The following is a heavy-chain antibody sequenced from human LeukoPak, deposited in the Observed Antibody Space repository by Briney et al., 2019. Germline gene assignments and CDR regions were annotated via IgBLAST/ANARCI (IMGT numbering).Heavy chain of an antibody. V-gene: IGHV3-43*02. CDR3: AKRSGAPNNFDY. CDR2: ISKDGGNK. J-gene: IGHJ4*02. Sequence: PGGSLRLSCVASGFTFDEHDMFWVRQVPGKGLEWVCLISKDGGNKQYADSVKGRFSVSRDNNRNSLSLQMNSLRSEDTALYFCAKRSGAPNNFDYWGQGALVTVSS. D-gene: IGHD1-1*01. CDR1: GFTFDEHD.